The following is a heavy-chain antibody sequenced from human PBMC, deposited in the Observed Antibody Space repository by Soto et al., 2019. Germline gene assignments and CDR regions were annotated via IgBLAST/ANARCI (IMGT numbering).Heavy chain of an antibody. CDR3: RAGAPGYDSSGYVDAFDI. D-gene: IGHD3-22*01. J-gene: IGHJ3*02. Sequence: GSLRLSCAASGFTFSNAWMSWVRQAPGKGLEWVGRIKSKTDGGTTDYAAPVKGRFTISRDDSKNTLYLQMNSLKTEDTAVYYCRAGAPGYDSSGYVDAFDIWGQGTMVTVSS. CDR1: GFTFSNAW. CDR2: IKSKTDGGTT. V-gene: IGHV3-15*01.